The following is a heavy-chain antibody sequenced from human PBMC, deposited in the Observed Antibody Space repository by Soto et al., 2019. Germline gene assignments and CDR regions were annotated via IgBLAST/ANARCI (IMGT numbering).Heavy chain of an antibody. CDR3: AFGNLSYYFDY. CDR1: GFTFSGFG. CDR2: IWYDGSDK. J-gene: IGHJ4*02. Sequence: GGSLRLSCAASGFTFSGFGMHWVRQAPGKGLEWVAIIWYDGSDKYYADSVRGRFTTSRDNSKNTLSLQMNSLRAEDTAVYHCAFGNLSYYFDYWGQATPVTVSS. D-gene: IGHD3-16*01. V-gene: IGHV3-33*01.